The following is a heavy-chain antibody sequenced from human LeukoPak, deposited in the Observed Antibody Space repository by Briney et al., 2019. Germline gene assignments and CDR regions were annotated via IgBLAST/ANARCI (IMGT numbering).Heavy chain of an antibody. CDR2: FSISTKI. CDR3: ARGAGPYGDYRDS. D-gene: IGHD4-17*01. Sequence: GGSLRLSCAASGFTVGGHSMNWVRQAPGKGLEWVSCFSISTKIYYADSVKGRFTISRDNAENSLYLQMNSLRVEDTAVYYCARGAGPYGDYRDSWGQGTLVTVSS. CDR1: GFTVGGHS. J-gene: IGHJ4*02. V-gene: IGHV3-48*01.